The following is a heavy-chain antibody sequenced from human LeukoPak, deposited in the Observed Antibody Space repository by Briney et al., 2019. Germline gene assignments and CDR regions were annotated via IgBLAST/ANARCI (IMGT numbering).Heavy chain of an antibody. J-gene: IGHJ4*02. V-gene: IGHV4-59*01. Sequence: SETLSFTCTVSGGSISSYYWSWIRQPPGKGLEWIGYIYYSGSTNYNPSLKSRVTISVDTSKNQFSLKLSSVTAADTAVYYCARTDTYGDYAEYWVQGTLVTVSS. CDR3: ARTDTYGDYAEY. CDR2: IYYSGST. CDR1: GGSISSYY. D-gene: IGHD4-17*01.